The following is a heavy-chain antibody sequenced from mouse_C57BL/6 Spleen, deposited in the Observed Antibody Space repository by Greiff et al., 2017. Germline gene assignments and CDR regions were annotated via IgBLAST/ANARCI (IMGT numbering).Heavy chain of an antibody. CDR3: ARLDTPVVGYFGV. D-gene: IGHD1-1*01. V-gene: IGHV1-7*01. Sequence: QVQLKESGADLVKPGASVKLSCKASGYTFTSYWMHWVKQRPGQGLEWIGYINPSSGYTKYNQKFKDKATLTADKSSSTAYMQLIRLTYEDSAVYYCARLDTPVVGYFGVWGTGTTVTGSS. J-gene: IGHJ1*03. CDR1: GYTFTSYW. CDR2: INPSSGYT.